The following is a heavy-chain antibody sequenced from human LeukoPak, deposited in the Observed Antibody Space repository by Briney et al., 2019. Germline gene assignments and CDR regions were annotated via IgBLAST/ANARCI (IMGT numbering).Heavy chain of an antibody. D-gene: IGHD6-6*01. CDR2: IYYSGST. Sequence: SETLSLTCTVSGGSINSYYWSWIRQPPGKGLEWIGYIYYSGSTNYNPSLKSRVTISVDTSKNQFSLKLSSVTAADTAVYYCARGSSIDLDYWGQGTLVTVSS. CDR3: ARGSSIDLDY. CDR1: GGSINSYY. V-gene: IGHV4-59*01. J-gene: IGHJ4*02.